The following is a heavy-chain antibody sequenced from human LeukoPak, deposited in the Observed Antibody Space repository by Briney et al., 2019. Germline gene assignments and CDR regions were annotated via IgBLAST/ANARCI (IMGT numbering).Heavy chain of an antibody. CDR2: IYSGGST. CDR1: GLTVSSNY. V-gene: IGHV3-66*02. Sequence: GGSLRLSCAASGLTVSSNYMSSVRQPPGKGLEWVLFIYSGGSTYHADSVKGRFTISRDNCKNTLYLQMNSLRAEDTAVYYCARGLDTAMVTFFDYWGQGTLVTVSS. J-gene: IGHJ4*02. D-gene: IGHD5-18*01. CDR3: ARGLDTAMVTFFDY.